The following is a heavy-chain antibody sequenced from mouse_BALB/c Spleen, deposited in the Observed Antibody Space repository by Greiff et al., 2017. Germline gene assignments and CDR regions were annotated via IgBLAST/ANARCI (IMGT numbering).Heavy chain of an antibody. Sequence: DVQLQESGPGLVKPSQSLSLTCTVTGYSITSDYAWNWIRQFPGNKLEWMGYISYSGSTSYNPSLKSRISITRDTSKNQFFLQLNSVTTEDTATYYCARYDYVGAMDYWGQGTSVTVSS. V-gene: IGHV3-2*02. CDR1: GYSITSDYA. CDR3: ARYDYVGAMDY. CDR2: ISYSGST. D-gene: IGHD1-1*02. J-gene: IGHJ4*01.